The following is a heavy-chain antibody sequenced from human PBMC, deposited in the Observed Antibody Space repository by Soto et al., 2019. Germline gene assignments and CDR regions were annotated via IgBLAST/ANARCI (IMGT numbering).Heavy chain of an antibody. CDR2: IIPIFGTA. J-gene: IGHJ6*02. Sequence: QVQLVQSGAEVKKPGSSVKVSCKASGGTFSSYAISWVRQAPGQGLEWMGGIIPIFGTANYAQKFQGRVMLTANESTSKAYMELTMLIYEDTAVYYWARDIREEAGMDLWGQEKTVTVFS. V-gene: IGHV1-69*12. CDR3: ARDIREEAGMDL. CDR1: GGTFSSYA.